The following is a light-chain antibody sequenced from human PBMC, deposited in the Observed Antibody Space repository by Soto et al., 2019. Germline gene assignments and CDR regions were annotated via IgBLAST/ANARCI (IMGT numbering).Light chain of an antibody. V-gene: IGKV3-11*01. CDR1: QSVSSY. Sequence: DIVLSQSPATLSSSPGERATLSCRASQSVSSYLAWYQHIPGQAPRLLIYDASKRATGIPARFSGSGSGTDFTLTSSSLEPEDFAVYYCQQRSNWPPTWTFGQGTKVEVK. CDR2: DAS. CDR3: QQRSNWPPTWT. J-gene: IGKJ1*01.